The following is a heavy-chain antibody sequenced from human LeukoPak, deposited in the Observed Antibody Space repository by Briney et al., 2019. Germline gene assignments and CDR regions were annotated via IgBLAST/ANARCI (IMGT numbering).Heavy chain of an antibody. Sequence: PSETLSLTCVVYGGSFSGYSWSWIRQPPGKGLEWIGEINQRRNTNYNPSLKSRVTISIDTSKNQFSLKLSSVTAADTAVYYCARHGWHAWYFDLWGRGTLVTASS. D-gene: IGHD6-19*01. CDR1: GGSFSGYS. J-gene: IGHJ2*01. V-gene: IGHV4-34*01. CDR2: INQRRNT. CDR3: ARHGWHAWYFDL.